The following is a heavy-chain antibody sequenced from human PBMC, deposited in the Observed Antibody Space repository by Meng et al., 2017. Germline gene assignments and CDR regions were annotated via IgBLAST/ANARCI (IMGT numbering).Heavy chain of an antibody. J-gene: IGHJ4*02. CDR3: ARDRGIVGATWGGYFDY. CDR2: ISYDGSNK. CDR1: GFTFSSYA. D-gene: IGHD1-26*01. Sequence: GGSLRLSCAAPGFTFSSYAMHWVRQAPGKGLEWVAVISYDGSNKYYADSVKGRFTISRDNSKNTLYLQMNSLRAEDTAVYYCARDRGIVGATWGGYFDYWGQGTLVTVSS. V-gene: IGHV3-30*01.